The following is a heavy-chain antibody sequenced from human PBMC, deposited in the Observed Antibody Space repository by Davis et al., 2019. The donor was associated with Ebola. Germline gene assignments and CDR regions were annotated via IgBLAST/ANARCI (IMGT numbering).Heavy chain of an antibody. V-gene: IGHV4-34*01. CDR1: GGSISSYY. CDR2: INHSGST. J-gene: IGHJ4*02. D-gene: IGHD2-2*01. CDR3: ARRRIPAAVKGFDY. Sequence: PSETLSLTCTVSGGSISSYYWSWIRQPPGKGLEWIGEINHSGSTNYNPSLKSRVTISVDTSKNQFSLKLSSVTAADTAVYYCARRRIPAAVKGFDYWGQGTLVTVSS.